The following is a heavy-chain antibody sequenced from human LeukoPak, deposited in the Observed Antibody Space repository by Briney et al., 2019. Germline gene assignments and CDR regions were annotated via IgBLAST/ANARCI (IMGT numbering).Heavy chain of an antibody. CDR3: ARVAVGVTFDFYYYYYMDV. CDR2: IYTSGST. J-gene: IGHJ6*03. Sequence: SETLSLTCTVSGGSISNSNYYWGWIRQPPGKGLEWIGRIYTSGSTNYNPSLKSRVTISLDTSKNQFSLKLSSVTAADTAVYYCARVAVGVTFDFYYYYYMDVWGKGTTVTVSS. CDR1: GGSISNSNYY. D-gene: IGHD1-26*01. V-gene: IGHV4-61*05.